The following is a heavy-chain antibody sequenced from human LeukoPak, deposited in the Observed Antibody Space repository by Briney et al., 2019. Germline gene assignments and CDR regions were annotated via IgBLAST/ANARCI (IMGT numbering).Heavy chain of an antibody. J-gene: IGHJ4*02. CDR1: GFTVSSNY. V-gene: IGHV3-66*04. D-gene: IGHD6-19*01. CDR2: INSGGTT. CDR3: ARLAVAYFDY. Sequence: PGGSLRLSCAAPGFTVSSNYMSWVRQAPGKGLEWVSVINSGGTTYYADPVKGRFIISRDNSKNTLYLQMNSLRAEDTAVYYCARLAVAYFDYWGQGTLVTVSS.